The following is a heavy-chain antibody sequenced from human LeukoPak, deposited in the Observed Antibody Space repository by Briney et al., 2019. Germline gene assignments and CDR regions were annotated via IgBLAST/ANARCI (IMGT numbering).Heavy chain of an antibody. Sequence: PSETLSLTCTVAGGSISSSSYYWGWIRQPPGKGLEWIGSIYYRGSTYYNPSLKSRVTISVDTSKNQFSLKLSSVTAADTAVYYCARRIAAADPYYCDYWGQGTLVTVSS. CDR2: IYYRGST. CDR3: ARRIAAADPYYCDY. D-gene: IGHD6-13*01. V-gene: IGHV4-39*01. J-gene: IGHJ4*02. CDR1: GGSISSSSYY.